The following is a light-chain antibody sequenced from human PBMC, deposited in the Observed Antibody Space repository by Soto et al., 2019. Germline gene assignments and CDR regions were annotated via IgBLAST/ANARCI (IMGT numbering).Light chain of an antibody. CDR2: DAS. Sequence: DIQMTQSPSSLSASVGDRVTINCRASQTISSWLAWHQQKSGRAPKLLIYDASSLEGGVPSRFSGSGSGTEFTLTISSLQADDFATYYCQQYSAYPYTFGQGTRWISN. CDR3: QQYSAYPYT. V-gene: IGKV1-5*01. J-gene: IGKJ2*01. CDR1: QTISSW.